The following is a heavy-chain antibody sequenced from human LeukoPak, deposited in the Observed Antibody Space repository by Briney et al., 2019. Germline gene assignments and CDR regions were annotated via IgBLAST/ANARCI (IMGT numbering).Heavy chain of an antibody. CDR2: IKQDGSEK. V-gene: IGHV3-7*01. Sequence: GGSLRLSCAASGFTFSGYWMNWVRQVPEKGLEWVATIKQDGSEKYYVDSVEGRFTISRDNAKNSLCLQMNSLRAEDTAVYYCARFGAARPPYYFDYWGQGTLVTVSS. J-gene: IGHJ4*02. CDR3: ARFGAARPPYYFDY. D-gene: IGHD6-6*01. CDR1: GFTFSGYW.